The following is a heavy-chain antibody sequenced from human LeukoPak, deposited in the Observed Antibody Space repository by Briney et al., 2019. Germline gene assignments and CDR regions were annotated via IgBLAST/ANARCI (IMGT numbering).Heavy chain of an antibody. D-gene: IGHD2-2*02. CDR1: GYTLTELS. Sequence: ASVKVSCKVSGYTLTELSMHWVRQAPGKGLEWMGGFDPEDGETIYAQKFQGRVTMTEDTSTDTAYMELSSLGSEDTAVYYCARAIQPSIPSYYYYMDVWGKGTTVTVSS. CDR2: FDPEDGET. J-gene: IGHJ6*03. V-gene: IGHV1-24*01. CDR3: ARAIQPSIPSYYYYMDV.